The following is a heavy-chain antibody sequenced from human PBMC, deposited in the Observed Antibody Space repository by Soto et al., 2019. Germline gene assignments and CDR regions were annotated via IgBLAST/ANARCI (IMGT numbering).Heavy chain of an antibody. V-gene: IGHV3-33*01. CDR2: IWYDGSNK. CDR1: GFTFSSYG. CDR3: ARDLSDYGYYSGVGYFDL. D-gene: IGHD4-17*01. J-gene: IGHJ2*01. Sequence: QVQLVESGGGVVQPGRSLRLSCAASGFTFSSYGMHWVRQAPGKGLEWVAVIWYDGSNKYYADSVKGRFTISRDKSKNTLYLQMNRLRVDDTAVYYCARDLSDYGYYSGVGYFDLWGRGTLVTVSS.